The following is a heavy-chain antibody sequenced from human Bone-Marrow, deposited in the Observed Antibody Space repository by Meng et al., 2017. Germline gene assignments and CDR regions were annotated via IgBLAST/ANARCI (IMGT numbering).Heavy chain of an antibody. CDR1: GGTFSSYA. Sequence: GQLVQSGAEVKEPGSSGKVSCKASGGTFSSYAISWVRQAPGQGLEWMGGIIPIFGTANYAQKFQGRVTITTDESTSTAYMELSSLRSEDTAVYYCAGKTYSSGWGEYFQHWGQGTLVTVSS. J-gene: IGHJ1*01. CDR2: IIPIFGTA. CDR3: AGKTYSSGWGEYFQH. V-gene: IGHV1-69*01. D-gene: IGHD6-19*01.